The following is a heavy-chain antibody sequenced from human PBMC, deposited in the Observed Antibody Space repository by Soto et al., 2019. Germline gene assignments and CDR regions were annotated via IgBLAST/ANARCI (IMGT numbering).Heavy chain of an antibody. CDR2: IYYSGST. CDR3: ARHRQWFGETPLGSPDY. J-gene: IGHJ4*02. V-gene: IGHV4-39*01. CDR1: GGSISSSSYY. D-gene: IGHD3-10*01. Sequence: PSETLSLTCTVSGGSISSSSYYWGWIRQPPGKGLEWIGSIYYSGSTYYNPSLKSRVTISVDTSKNQFSLKLSSVTAADTAVYYCARHRQWFGETPLGSPDYWGQGTLVTVSS.